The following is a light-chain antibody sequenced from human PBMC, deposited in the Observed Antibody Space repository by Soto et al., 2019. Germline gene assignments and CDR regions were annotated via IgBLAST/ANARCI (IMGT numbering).Light chain of an antibody. CDR2: AAS. J-gene: IGKJ2*01. Sequence: DIQMTQSPSSLSASVADRVTITCRASQSITRHLNWYQQRPGKAPNLLIYAASILQNGVPSRFSGSGSGTDFTLTISNLQPEDFGTYYCQQSYITTYTFGQGTKVDIK. V-gene: IGKV1-39*01. CDR3: QQSYITTYT. CDR1: QSITRH.